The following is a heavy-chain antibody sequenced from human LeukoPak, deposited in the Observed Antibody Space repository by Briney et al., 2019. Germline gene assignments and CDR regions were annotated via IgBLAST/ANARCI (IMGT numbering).Heavy chain of an antibody. V-gene: IGHV3-30*04. CDR2: ISYDGSNK. D-gene: IGHD3-10*01. J-gene: IGHJ4*02. CDR3: AKDPYGSGSYYNPYFDY. Sequence: PGGSLRLSCAASGFTFSSYAMHWVRQAPGKGLEWVAVISYDGSNKYYADSVKGRFTISRDNSKNTLYLQMNSLRAEDTAVYYCAKDPYGSGSYYNPYFDYWGQGTLVTVSS. CDR1: GFTFSSYA.